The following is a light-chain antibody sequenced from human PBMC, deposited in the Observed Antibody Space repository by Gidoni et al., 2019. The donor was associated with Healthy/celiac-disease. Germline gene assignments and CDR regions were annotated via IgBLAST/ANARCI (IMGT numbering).Light chain of an antibody. CDR3: QQYNNWPPLT. CDR1: QSVNSN. V-gene: IGKV3-15*01. Sequence: EIVMTQSPATLSVFPGERATISCRASQSVNSNLAWYQQKPGQAPRLLIYGASTRATGSPARFSGSGSGKEFTLTISSLQSEDFAVYYCQQYNNWPPLTFGGGTKVEIK. CDR2: GAS. J-gene: IGKJ4*01.